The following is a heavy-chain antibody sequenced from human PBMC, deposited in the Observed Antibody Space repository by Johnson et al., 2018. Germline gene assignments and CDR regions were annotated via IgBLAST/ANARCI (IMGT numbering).Heavy chain of an antibody. D-gene: IGHD2-21*02. J-gene: IGHJ3*02. CDR1: GFPFSSYS. CDR3: VRRGVTAFDI. V-gene: IGHV3-21*06. CDR2: IRGGSDYL. Sequence: EVRLVESGGGVVQPGTSLRLSCAASGFPFSSYSMNWVRQAPGKGLEWVSSIRGGSDYLYYADSVKGRFTISRDNSKNSLYLQMNSLRGEDTAVYYCVRRGVTAFDIWGQGTMVTVSS.